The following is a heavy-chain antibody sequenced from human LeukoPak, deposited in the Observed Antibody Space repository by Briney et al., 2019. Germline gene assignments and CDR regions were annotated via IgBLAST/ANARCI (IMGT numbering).Heavy chain of an antibody. CDR2: INHSGST. Sequence: SETLSLTCAVYGGSFSSYYWSWIRQPPGKGLEWIGEINHSGSTNYNPSLKSRVTISVDTSKNQFSLKLNSVTAADTAVYYCARQVAGTVNYWGQGTLVTVSS. V-gene: IGHV4-34*01. D-gene: IGHD6-19*01. CDR3: ARQVAGTVNY. CDR1: GGSFSSYY. J-gene: IGHJ4*02.